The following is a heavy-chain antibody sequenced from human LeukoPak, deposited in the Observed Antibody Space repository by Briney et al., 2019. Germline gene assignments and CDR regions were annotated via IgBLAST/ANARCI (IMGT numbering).Heavy chain of an antibody. Sequence: PGGSLRLSCTASGFTFGDSAMGWGRQAPGKGLEWVGFIRSKDYGATTEYAAAVKGIFTISRDDSKSIAYLQMNSLKTEDTAVYYCARGHPYCGGDCYSYWGQGTLVTVSS. V-gene: IGHV3-49*04. D-gene: IGHD2-21*02. J-gene: IGHJ4*02. CDR2: IRSKDYGATT. CDR3: ARGHPYCGGDCYSY. CDR1: GFTFGDSA.